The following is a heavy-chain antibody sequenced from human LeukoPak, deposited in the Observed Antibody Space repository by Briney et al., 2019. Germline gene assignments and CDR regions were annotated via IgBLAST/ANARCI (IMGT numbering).Heavy chain of an antibody. J-gene: IGHJ5*02. CDR3: AIAGDRSLFDP. CDR2: INPNSGGT. V-gene: IGHV1-2*02. CDR1: GYTFTGYY. Sequence: ASVKVSCKASGYTFTGYYMHWGRQAPGQGLEWMGWINPNSGGTNYAQKFQGRVTMTMATSISTASLELRRMRSDDTDVAYYAIAGDRSLFDPWGQGTLVTVSS. D-gene: IGHD3-16*01.